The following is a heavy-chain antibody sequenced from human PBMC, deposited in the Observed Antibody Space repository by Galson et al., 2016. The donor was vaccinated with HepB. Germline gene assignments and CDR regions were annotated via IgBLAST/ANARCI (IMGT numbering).Heavy chain of an antibody. Sequence: LRLSCAASGFIFSDFGMHWVRQAPGKGLEWVAFIGWDGNEKHYGDSVRGRFTISRDNSKNTLSLEMNSLSAEDTALYYCAKEEHNTGWTYGDFWCQGTPVTVSA. D-gene: IGHD1-7*01. CDR2: IGWDGNEK. CDR3: AKEEHNTGWTYGDF. J-gene: IGHJ4*02. V-gene: IGHV3-30*02. CDR1: GFIFSDFG.